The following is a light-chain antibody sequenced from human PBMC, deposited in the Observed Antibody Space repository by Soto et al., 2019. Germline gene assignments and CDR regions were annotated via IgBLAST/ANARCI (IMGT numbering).Light chain of an antibody. CDR3: QQYNNWPWT. V-gene: IGKV3-15*01. J-gene: IGKJ1*01. CDR2: GAS. Sequence: EIVMTQSPDTLYVSPGEGATLSCRASQSVRTKLAWYQQKAGQAPRLLIYGASTRATGIPDRFSGSGSGTEFTLTISSLQSEDFAVYYCQQYNNWPWTFGQGTKVDIK. CDR1: QSVRTK.